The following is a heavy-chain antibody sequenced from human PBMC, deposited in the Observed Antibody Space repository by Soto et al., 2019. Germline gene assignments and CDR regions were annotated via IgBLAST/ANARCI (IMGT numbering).Heavy chain of an antibody. CDR3: ARGGLGGGSGRNWYFDL. J-gene: IGHJ2*01. CDR2: IIPIFGTA. CDR1: GGTFSSYA. V-gene: IGHV1-69*01. D-gene: IGHD2-15*01. Sequence: QVQLVQSGAEVKKPGSSVKVSCRASGGTFSSYAISWVRQAPGQGLEWMGGIIPIFGTANYAQKFQGRVTITADESTSTAYMELSSVRSEDNAVYYCARGGLGGGSGRNWYFDLWGRGTLVTVSS.